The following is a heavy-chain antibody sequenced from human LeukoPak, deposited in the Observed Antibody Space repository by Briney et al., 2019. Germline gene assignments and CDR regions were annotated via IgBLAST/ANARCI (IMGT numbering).Heavy chain of an antibody. CDR3: AKGPYFDY. V-gene: IGHV3-7*01. Sequence: GGSLRLSCAASGFTFSSYWMTWVRQAPGKGLEWVANIKQDGSEAYYVDSVKGRFTVSRDNSKNTLYLQMNSLRAEDTAVYYCAKGPYFDYWGQGTLVTVSS. CDR1: GFTFSSYW. J-gene: IGHJ4*02. CDR2: IKQDGSEA.